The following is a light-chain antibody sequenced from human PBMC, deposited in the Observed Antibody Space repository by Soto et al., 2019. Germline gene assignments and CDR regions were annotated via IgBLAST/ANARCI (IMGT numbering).Light chain of an antibody. Sequence: EIVLTQSPGTPSLSPGERATLSCRASQSITSNYLAWYQQKPGQAPRLLVYAVSGRPNGIPDRFSGSGSGTDFTLTISRLEPEDFALYYCQQYGRSPYTFDQGTQLEIK. CDR1: QSITSNY. V-gene: IGKV3-20*01. CDR2: AVS. CDR3: QQYGRSPYT. J-gene: IGKJ2*01.